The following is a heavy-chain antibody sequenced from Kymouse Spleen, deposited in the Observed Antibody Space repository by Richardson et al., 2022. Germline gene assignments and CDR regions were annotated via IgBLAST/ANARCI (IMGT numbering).Heavy chain of an antibody. CDR3: ARSPGYSSSWHFDY. Sequence: QVQLVESGGGVVQPGRSLRLSCAASGFTFSSYGMHWVRQAPGKGLEWVAVIWYDGSNKYYADSVKGRFTISRDNSKNTLYLQMNSLRAEDTAVYYCARSPGYSSSWHFDYWGQGTLVTVSS. J-gene: IGHJ4*02. V-gene: IGHV3-33*01. D-gene: IGHD6-13*01. CDR2: IWYDGSNK. CDR1: GFTFSSYG.